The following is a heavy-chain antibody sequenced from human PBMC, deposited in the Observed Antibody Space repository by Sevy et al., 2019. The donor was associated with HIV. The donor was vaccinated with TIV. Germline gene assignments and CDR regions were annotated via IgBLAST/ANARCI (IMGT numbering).Heavy chain of an antibody. V-gene: IGHV5-51*01. D-gene: IGHD3-22*01. J-gene: IGHJ4*02. Sequence: GESLKISCRGSGYRFISYWIGWVCQMPGKGLEWMGIIYPGDSDIRYSPSFQGQVTISADKSISTAYLQWSSLQASDTAMYFCARRGFDSSGYPQYYFDYWGQGTLVTVSS. CDR3: ARRGFDSSGYPQYYFDY. CDR2: IYPGDSDI. CDR1: GYRFISYW.